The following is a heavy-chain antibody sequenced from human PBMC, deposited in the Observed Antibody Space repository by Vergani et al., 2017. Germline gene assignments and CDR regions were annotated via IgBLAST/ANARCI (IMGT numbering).Heavy chain of an antibody. CDR2: IYSGGST. Sequence: LQLQESGPGLVKPSETLSLTCTVSGGSISSSSYYWGWVRQAPGKGLEWVSVIYSGGSTYYADSVKGRFTISRHNSKNTLYLQMNSLRAEDTAVYYCAGDRVDIVATTTYYYYYCGMDGWGQGTTVAVSS. CDR1: GGSISSSSYY. CDR3: AGDRVDIVATTTYYYYYCGMDG. J-gene: IGHJ6*02. D-gene: IGHD5-12*01. V-gene: IGHV3-53*04.